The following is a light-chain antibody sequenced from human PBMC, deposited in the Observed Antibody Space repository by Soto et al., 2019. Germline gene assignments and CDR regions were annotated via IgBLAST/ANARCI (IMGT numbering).Light chain of an antibody. CDR2: GNN. J-gene: IGLJ3*02. Sequence: QSVLTQPPSVSGAPGQRVTISCTGSSSNIGAGFDVHWYQQLPGTAPKLLIYGNNNRPSGVPDRFSGSKSGTSASLAITGLQAEDEADYYCQSYDSSLSGPVFGGGTKLTVL. CDR1: SSNIGAGFD. V-gene: IGLV1-40*01. CDR3: QSYDSSLSGPV.